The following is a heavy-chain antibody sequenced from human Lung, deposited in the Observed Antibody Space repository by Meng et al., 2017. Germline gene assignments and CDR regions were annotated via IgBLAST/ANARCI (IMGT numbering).Heavy chain of an antibody. CDR1: GGSFSDYY. CDR2: INHSGST. Sequence: QVQLQQWGAGLLKPSETLSLTCVVSGGSFSDYYWSWIRQPPGKGLEWIGVINHSGSTNYNPSLESRATISVDTSQNNLSLKLSSVTAADSAVYYCARGPTTMAHDFDYWGQGTLVTVSS. CDR3: ARGPTTMAHDFDY. D-gene: IGHD4-11*01. J-gene: IGHJ4*02. V-gene: IGHV4-34*01.